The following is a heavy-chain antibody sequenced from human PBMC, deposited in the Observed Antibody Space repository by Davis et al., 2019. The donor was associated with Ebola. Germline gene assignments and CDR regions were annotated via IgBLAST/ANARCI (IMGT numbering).Heavy chain of an antibody. CDR1: GGTFSSYT. CDR3: ARAQFPTTSDH. Sequence: ASVKVSCKASGGTFSSYTISWVRQAPGQGLEWMGWISAYNGNTNYAQSVQGRVTMTTDTSTTTAYMEVGSLRSDDTAVYYCARAQFPTTSDHWGQGTLVTVSS. V-gene: IGHV1-18*01. CDR2: ISAYNGNT. D-gene: IGHD1-1*01. J-gene: IGHJ4*02.